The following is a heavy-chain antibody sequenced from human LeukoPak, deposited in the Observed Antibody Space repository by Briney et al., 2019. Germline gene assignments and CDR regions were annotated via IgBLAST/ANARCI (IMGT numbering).Heavy chain of an antibody. J-gene: IGHJ4*02. D-gene: IGHD2-15*01. Sequence: GGSLRLSCAASGFSFSDAWMNWVRQAPGKGLEWVGHIRSKADGGTPDYIAPVKGRFTISRDDSKDTLYLQMNSLNTEDTAMYYCTTRSPARYCSDGAGYSSADYWGRGTLVTVSS. CDR1: GFSFSDAW. V-gene: IGHV3-15*07. CDR2: IRSKADGGTP. CDR3: TTRSPARYCSDGAGYSSADY.